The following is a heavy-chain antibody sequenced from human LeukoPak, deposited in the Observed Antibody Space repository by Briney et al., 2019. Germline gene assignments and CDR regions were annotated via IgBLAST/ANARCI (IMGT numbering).Heavy chain of an antibody. CDR2: ISAYNGNT. CDR3: AREPYGSGSYYPFRFDY. V-gene: IGHV1-18*01. D-gene: IGHD3-10*01. Sequence: GASVKVSCKASGYTFTSYAMHWVRQAPGQRLEWMGWISAYNGNTNYAQKLQGRVTMTTDTSTSTAYMELRSLRSDDTAVYYCAREPYGSGSYYPFRFDYWGQGTLVTVSS. CDR1: GYTFTSYA. J-gene: IGHJ4*02.